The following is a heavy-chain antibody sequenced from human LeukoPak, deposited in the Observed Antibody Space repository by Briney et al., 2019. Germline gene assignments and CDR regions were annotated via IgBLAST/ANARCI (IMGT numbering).Heavy chain of an antibody. V-gene: IGHV1-2*02. CDR3: GTLLSNGPFDY. J-gene: IGHJ4*02. CDR1: GYTCTGYY. CDR2: IYPNSGAT. Sequence: ASVKVSCKASGYTCTGYYMHWVRQAPGHGLEWMGYIYPNSGATKYAQKFQGRVTMTRDTSISTAYMELSGLGSDDTAVYYCGTLLSNGPFDYWGQGSLVTVSS.